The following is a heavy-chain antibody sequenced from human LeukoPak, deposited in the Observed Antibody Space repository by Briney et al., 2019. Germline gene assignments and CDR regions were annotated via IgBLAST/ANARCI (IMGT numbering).Heavy chain of an antibody. CDR1: GGTFSSYA. D-gene: IGHD6-13*01. Sequence: ASVKVSCKASGGTFSSYAISCGRQAPGQGLEWMGRIIPIFGTANYAQKFQGRVTITADKSTSTAYMELSSLRSEDTAVYYCAKDQQQLGDYYYYYMDVWGKGTTVTVSS. CDR2: IIPIFGTA. J-gene: IGHJ6*03. V-gene: IGHV1-69*06. CDR3: AKDQQQLGDYYYYYMDV.